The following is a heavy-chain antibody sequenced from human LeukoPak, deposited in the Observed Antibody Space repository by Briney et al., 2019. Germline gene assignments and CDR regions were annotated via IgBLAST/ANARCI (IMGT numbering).Heavy chain of an antibody. J-gene: IGHJ4*02. CDR2: INPSAGST. CDR1: GYIFTSYY. CDR3: AGGFALTMDSSRYYSPLDY. D-gene: IGHD3-22*01. Sequence: ASVKVSCKASGYIFTSYYMYWVRQAPGQGLEWMGVINPSAGSTTYAQRFQGRVTMTRDTSTSTVYMELSSLRSEDTAVYYCAGGFALTMDSSRYYSPLDYWGQGTLVTVSS. V-gene: IGHV1-46*01.